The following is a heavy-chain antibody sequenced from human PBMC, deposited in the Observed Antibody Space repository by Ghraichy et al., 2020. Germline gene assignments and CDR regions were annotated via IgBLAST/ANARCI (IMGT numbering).Heavy chain of an antibody. CDR3: ARVRCTNGICDTLDY. Sequence: SCAASGFTFSNCTMNWVRQAPGKGLEWVSSISRSSRYIYYEDSVKGRFTISRDNAKNSLYLQMNSLRAEDTAVYYCARVRCTNGICDTLDYWGQGPLVTVSS. J-gene: IGHJ4*02. CDR2: ISRSSRYI. D-gene: IGHD2-8*01. V-gene: IGHV3-21*01. CDR1: GFTFSNCT.